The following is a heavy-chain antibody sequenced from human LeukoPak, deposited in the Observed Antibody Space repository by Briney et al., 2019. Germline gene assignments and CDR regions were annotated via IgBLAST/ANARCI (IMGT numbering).Heavy chain of an antibody. Sequence: GGSLRLSCAASGFTFSTYAMSWVRQAPGKGLEWVSTISGSGANTYYADSVKGRFTISRDNPKNTLYLQMNSLRAEDTAVYFCAKRGVVIRVVLVGFHKEAYYFDSWGQGALVTVSS. CDR3: AKRGVVIRVVLVGFHKEAYYFDS. V-gene: IGHV3-23*01. CDR2: ISGSGANT. J-gene: IGHJ4*02. D-gene: IGHD3-10*01. CDR1: GFTFSTYA.